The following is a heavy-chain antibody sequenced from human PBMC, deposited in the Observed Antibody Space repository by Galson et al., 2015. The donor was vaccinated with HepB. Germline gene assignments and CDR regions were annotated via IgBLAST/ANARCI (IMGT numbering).Heavy chain of an antibody. Sequence: SLRLSCAASGFTFSSYAMHWVRQAPGKGLEYVSAISSNGGSTYYADSVKGRFTISRDNSKNTLYLQMSSLRAEDTAVYYCVKVWSWFGELLYNAFDIWGQGTMVTVSS. CDR3: VKVWSWFGELLYNAFDI. CDR2: ISSNGGST. J-gene: IGHJ3*02. D-gene: IGHD3-10*01. V-gene: IGHV3-64D*06. CDR1: GFTFSSYA.